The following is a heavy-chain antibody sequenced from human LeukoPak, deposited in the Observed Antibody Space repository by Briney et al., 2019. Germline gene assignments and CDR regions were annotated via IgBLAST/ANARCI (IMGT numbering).Heavy chain of an antibody. V-gene: IGHV4-31*03. D-gene: IGHD7-27*01. CDR1: GGSISSGGYY. Sequence: SQTLSLTCTVSGGSISSGGYYWSWIRQHPGKGLEWIGYIYYSGSTNYNPSLKSRVTISIDTSKNQFSLRLTSVTAADTAVYYCARGTNWGFDWFDPWGQGTLVTVSS. CDR3: ARGTNWGFDWFDP. J-gene: IGHJ5*02. CDR2: IYYSGST.